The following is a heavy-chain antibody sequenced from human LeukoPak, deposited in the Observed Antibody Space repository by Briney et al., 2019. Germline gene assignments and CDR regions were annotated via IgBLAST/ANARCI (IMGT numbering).Heavy chain of an antibody. V-gene: IGHV4-59*01. CDR2: IYYSGNT. CDR3: ARVEADIVVVPAAISAFDI. D-gene: IGHD2-2*01. CDR1: GGSISSYY. J-gene: IGHJ3*02. Sequence: PSETLSLTCTVSGGSISSYYWSWIRQPPGKGLEWIGYIYYSGNTNYNPSLKSRVSISIDTSKNQFSLQLSSVTAADTAVYYCARVEADIVVVPAAISAFDIWGQGTMVTVSS.